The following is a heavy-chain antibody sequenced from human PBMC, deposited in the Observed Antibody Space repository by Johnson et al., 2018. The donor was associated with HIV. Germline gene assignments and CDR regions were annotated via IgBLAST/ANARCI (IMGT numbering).Heavy chain of an antibody. CDR1: GFTFSSYA. CDR2: ISWNSGSI. CDR3: AKDFLYCGGDCYSGAFDI. Sequence: VQLVESGGGLVQPGGSLRLSCAASGFTFSSYAMHWVRQAPGKGLEYVSAISWNSGSIGYADSVKGRFTISRDNAKNSLYLQMNSLRAEDTAVYYCAKDFLYCGGDCYSGAFDIWGQVTMVTVSS. J-gene: IGHJ3*02. D-gene: IGHD2-21*01. V-gene: IGHV3-64*04.